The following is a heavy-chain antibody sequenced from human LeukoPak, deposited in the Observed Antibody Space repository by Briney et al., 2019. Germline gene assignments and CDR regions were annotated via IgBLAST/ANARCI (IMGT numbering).Heavy chain of an antibody. CDR3: ASKSTDHGELRFDY. D-gene: IGHD4-17*01. Sequence: SETLSLTCTISGDSTNTYFWSWLRQPPGKGLEWIGYIYYTGTTNYNPSLKSRVTISVDTSKNQFSLKVSSVTAADTGVYYCASKSTDHGELRFDYWGQGTLVTVS. CDR1: GDSTNTYF. J-gene: IGHJ4*02. CDR2: IYYTGTT. V-gene: IGHV4-59*01.